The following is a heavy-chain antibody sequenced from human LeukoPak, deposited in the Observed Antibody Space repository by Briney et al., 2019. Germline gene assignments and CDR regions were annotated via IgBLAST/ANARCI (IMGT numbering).Heavy chain of an antibody. V-gene: IGHV3-64D*06. Sequence: GGSLRLSCSASRFTFSSYAMHWVRKAPGKGLEYVSAISSNGGSTYYADSVKGRFTISRDNSKNTLYLQMSSLRAEDTAVYYCVKEGSSSIDYWGQGTLVTVSS. CDR3: VKEGSSSIDY. D-gene: IGHD6-13*01. CDR2: ISSNGGST. CDR1: RFTFSSYA. J-gene: IGHJ4*02.